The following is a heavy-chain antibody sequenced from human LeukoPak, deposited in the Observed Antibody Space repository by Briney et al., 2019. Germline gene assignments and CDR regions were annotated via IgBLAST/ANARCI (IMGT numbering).Heavy chain of an antibody. V-gene: IGHV1-69*13. J-gene: IGHJ4*02. Sequence: ASVKVSCKASGGTFSSYAISWVRQAPGQGLEWMGGIIPIFGTANYAQKFQGRVTITADESTSTAYMELSSLRSEDTAVYYCARASSSSSWVLPYDYWGQGTLVTVSS. D-gene: IGHD6-13*01. CDR2: IIPIFGTA. CDR1: GGTFSSYA. CDR3: ARASSSSSWVLPYDY.